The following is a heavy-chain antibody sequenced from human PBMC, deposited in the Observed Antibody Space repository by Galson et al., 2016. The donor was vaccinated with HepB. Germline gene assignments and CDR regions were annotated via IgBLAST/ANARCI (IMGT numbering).Heavy chain of an antibody. CDR2: IYPDDSDI. D-gene: IGHD3-16*01. V-gene: IGHV5-51*03. CDR3: ARRLVSSEVFNY. CDR1: GYTFRHYY. J-gene: IGHJ4*02. Sequence: QSGAEVKKPGESLKISCQASGYTFRHYYIAWVRQMPGKGLEWMGIIYPDDSDIRYSPSFQGQVTMSVDKSISTAYLHWSSLRSSDTAMYYCARRLVSSEVFNYWGQGTLVSVSS.